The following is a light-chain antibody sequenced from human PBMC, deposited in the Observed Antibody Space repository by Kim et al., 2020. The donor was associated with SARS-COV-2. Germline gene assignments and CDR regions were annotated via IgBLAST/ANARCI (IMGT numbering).Light chain of an antibody. V-gene: IGKV3-11*01. CDR2: DAS. J-gene: IGKJ4*01. Sequence: PGERATLSCRASQSIDTYLAWYQQRTGQAPRLLVYDASNRATGVPDRFSGSGSGTDFTLTISSLEPEDFSTYYCQQRNSWPPAVTFGGGTKVDIK. CDR3: QQRNSWPPAVT. CDR1: QSIDTY.